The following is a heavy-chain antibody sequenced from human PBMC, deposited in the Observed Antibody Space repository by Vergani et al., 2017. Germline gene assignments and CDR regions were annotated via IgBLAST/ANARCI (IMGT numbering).Heavy chain of an antibody. CDR1: GYSFTSYW. V-gene: IGHV5-51*01. CDR3: ARHMGDSSGYYLNYYYYGMDV. Sequence: EVQLVQSGAEVKKPGESLKISCKGSGYSFTSYWIGWVRQMPGKGLEWVGIIYPGDSDTRYSPSFQGQVTIPADKSISTAYLQWSSLKASDTAMYYCARHMGDSSGYYLNYYYYGMDVWGQGTTVTVSS. D-gene: IGHD3-22*01. J-gene: IGHJ6*02. CDR2: IYPGDSDT.